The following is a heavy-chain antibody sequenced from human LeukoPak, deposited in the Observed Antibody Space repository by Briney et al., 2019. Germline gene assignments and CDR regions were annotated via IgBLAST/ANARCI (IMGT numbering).Heavy chain of an antibody. D-gene: IGHD2-15*01. J-gene: IGHJ6*02. CDR3: ARVGCTGGSCRPYHYYGMDV. V-gene: IGHV3-33*08. Sequence: PGGSLRLSCAASGFIFSSYEMNWVRQAPGKGLEWVAVIWYDGSNKYYADSVKGRFTISRDNSKNTLYLQMNSLRVEDTAVYYCARVGCTGGSCRPYHYYGMDVWGQGTTVTVSS. CDR2: IWYDGSNK. CDR1: GFIFSSYE.